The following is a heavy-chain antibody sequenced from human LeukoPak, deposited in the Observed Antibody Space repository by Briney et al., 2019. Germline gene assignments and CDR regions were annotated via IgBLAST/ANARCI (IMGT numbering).Heavy chain of an antibody. CDR2: VYHSGIT. CDR3: ARGPFGELLSWFDP. CDR1: SGSISSNNW. V-gene: IGHV4-4*02. Sequence: PSGTLSLTCAVSSGSISSNNWWSWVRQPPGKGLEWIGEVYHSGITTYEPSLKSRVTMSVDTSKNQFSLKLSSVTAADTAVYYCARGPFGELLSWFDPWGQGTLVTVSS. J-gene: IGHJ5*02. D-gene: IGHD3-10*01.